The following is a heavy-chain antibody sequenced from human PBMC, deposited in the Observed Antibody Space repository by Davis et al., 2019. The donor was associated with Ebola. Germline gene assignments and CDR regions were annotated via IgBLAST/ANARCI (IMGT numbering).Heavy chain of an antibody. CDR2: INHSGST. CDR1: GGSISGYY. V-gene: IGHV4-34*01. CDR3: ARGGLSRGSFDY. J-gene: IGHJ4*02. Sequence: PSETLSLTCTVSGGSISGYYWSWIRQPPGKGLEWIGEINHSGSTNYNPSLKSRVTISVDTSKNQFSLKLSSVTAADTAVYYCARGGLSRGSFDYWGQGTLVTVSS. D-gene: IGHD3-16*01.